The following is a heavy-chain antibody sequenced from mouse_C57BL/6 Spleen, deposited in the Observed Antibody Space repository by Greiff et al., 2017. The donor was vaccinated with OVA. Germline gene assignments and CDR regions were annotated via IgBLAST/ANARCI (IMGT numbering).Heavy chain of an antibody. V-gene: IGHV1-64*01. CDR1: GYTFTSYW. CDR3: ARRNDYDDAMDY. CDR2: IHPNSGST. Sequence: VQLQQPGAELVKPGASVKLSCKASGYTFTSYWMHWVKQRPGQGLEWIGMIHPNSGSTNYNEKFKSKATLTVDKSSSTAYMQLSSLTSEDSAVYYCARRNDYDDAMDYWGQGTTLTVSS. J-gene: IGHJ2*01. D-gene: IGHD2-4*01.